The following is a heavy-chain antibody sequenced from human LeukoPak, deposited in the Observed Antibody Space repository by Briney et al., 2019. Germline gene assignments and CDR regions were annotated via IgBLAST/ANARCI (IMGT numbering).Heavy chain of an antibody. CDR3: ARVIPNSYYYDSSGYYCDY. Sequence: SETLSLTCTVSGGSINGYYWSWIRQPPGKGLEWIGYIYYSGSTSYNPSLKSRVAMSVDTSKNQFSLKLSSVTAADTAVYYCARVIPNSYYYDSSGYYCDYWGQGTLVTVSS. D-gene: IGHD3-22*01. V-gene: IGHV4-59*06. CDR1: GGSINGYY. J-gene: IGHJ4*02. CDR2: IYYSGST.